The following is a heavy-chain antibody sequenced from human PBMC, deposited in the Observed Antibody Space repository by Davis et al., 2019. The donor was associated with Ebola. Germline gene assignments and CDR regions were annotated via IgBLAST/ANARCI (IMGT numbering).Heavy chain of an antibody. D-gene: IGHD6-6*01. CDR3: SRDLKQRPPAYYYGMDV. J-gene: IGHJ6*02. Sequence: LSLTCTVSGGSISSYYWSWIRQPPGKGLEWVGFIRSKAFGGKPAYAASVKGRFTISRDDSRATAYLQLDSLKTEDTAVYYCSRDLKQRPPAYYYGMDVWGQGTTVTVSS. CDR2: IRSKAFGGKP. V-gene: IGHV3-49*03. CDR1: GGSISSYY.